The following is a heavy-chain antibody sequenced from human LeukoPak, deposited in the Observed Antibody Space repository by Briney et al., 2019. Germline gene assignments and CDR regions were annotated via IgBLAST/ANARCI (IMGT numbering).Heavy chain of an antibody. CDR3: AREVRYYYMDV. J-gene: IGHJ6*03. Sequence: SETLSLTCTVSGGSISSSSYYWGWIRQPPGKGLEWIGSIYYSGSTYYNPSLKSRVTISVDTSKNQFSLKLSTVTAADTAVYYCAREVRYYYMDVWGKGTTVTISS. CDR2: IYYSGST. V-gene: IGHV4-39*02. CDR1: GGSISSSSYY.